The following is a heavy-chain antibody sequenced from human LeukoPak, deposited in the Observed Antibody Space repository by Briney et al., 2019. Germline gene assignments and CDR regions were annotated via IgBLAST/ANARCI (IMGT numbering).Heavy chain of an antibody. V-gene: IGHV1-24*01. D-gene: IGHD6-19*01. Sequence: ASVKVSCKVSGYTLTELSMHWVRQTPGKGLEWMGGFDPEDGETIYAQKFQGRVTMTEDTSTDTAYMELSSLRSEDTAVYYCARRGYSSGWYVDYYYYYYMDVWGKGTTVTVSS. J-gene: IGHJ6*03. CDR3: ARRGYSSGWYVDYYYYYYMDV. CDR2: FDPEDGET. CDR1: GYTLTELS.